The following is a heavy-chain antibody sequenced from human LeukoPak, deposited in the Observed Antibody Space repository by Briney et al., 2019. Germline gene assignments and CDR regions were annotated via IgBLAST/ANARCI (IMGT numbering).Heavy chain of an antibody. V-gene: IGHV1-18*01. CDR2: ISTYNGNT. CDR1: GYTFTSFG. CDR3: ARVSSGSYYYYYYMDV. Sequence: ASVKVSCKASGYTFTSFGITWVRQAPGQGLEWMGWISTYNGNTNYAQNLQGRVTMTTDTSTSTAYMELRSLRSDDTAVYYCARVSSGSYYYYYYMDVWGKGTTVTVSS. D-gene: IGHD1-26*01. J-gene: IGHJ6*03.